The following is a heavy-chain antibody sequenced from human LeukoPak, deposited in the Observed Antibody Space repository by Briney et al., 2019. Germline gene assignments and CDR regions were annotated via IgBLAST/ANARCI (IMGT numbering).Heavy chain of an antibody. J-gene: IGHJ4*02. D-gene: IGHD2-21*02. CDR3: ARETASCGGDCYDY. V-gene: IGHV3-48*03. Sequence: PGGSLRLSCAVSGFTFSDYEFNWVRQAPGKGLEWVSYIDSRGSGIYYADSVKGRFTMSRDNAKNLVYLQMNSLSVEDTAIYFCARETASCGGDCYDYWGQGTLVTVSS. CDR1: GFTFSDYE. CDR2: IDSRGSGI.